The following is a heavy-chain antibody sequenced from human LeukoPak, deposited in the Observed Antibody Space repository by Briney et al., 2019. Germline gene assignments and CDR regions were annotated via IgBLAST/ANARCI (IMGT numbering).Heavy chain of an antibody. Sequence: SETLSLTCTVSGGSISSYYWSWIRQPPGKGLEWIGYIYYSGSTNYNPSLKSRVTISVDTSKNQFSLKLSSVTAADTAAYYCARRATMVRGVIIWGQGTLVTVSS. CDR1: GGSISSYY. CDR3: ARRATMVRGVII. J-gene: IGHJ4*02. V-gene: IGHV4-59*08. CDR2: IYYSGST. D-gene: IGHD3-10*01.